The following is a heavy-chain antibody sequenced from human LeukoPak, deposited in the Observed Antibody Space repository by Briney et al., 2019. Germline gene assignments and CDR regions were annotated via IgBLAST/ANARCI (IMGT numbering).Heavy chain of an antibody. V-gene: IGHV3-30*18. CDR3: VKDSSTTWFGRDSK. D-gene: IGHD3-10*01. CDR2: ISTDPSNK. Sequence: PGGSLTLSCAAPGVTFSYFGLHWVRQAPGEGLEGVALISTDPSNKNYADSVKGRFTISRDNSRNTLYLQMRSLRLEDTAVYYCVKDSSTTWFGRDSKWGRGTLVTVSS. CDR1: GVTFSYFG. J-gene: IGHJ4*02.